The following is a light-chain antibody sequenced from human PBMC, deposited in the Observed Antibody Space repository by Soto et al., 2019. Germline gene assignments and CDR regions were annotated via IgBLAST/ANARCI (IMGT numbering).Light chain of an antibody. J-gene: IGKJ1*01. CDR2: AAS. V-gene: IGKV1-27*01. CDR3: QKYNGDQWA. CDR1: QGISNY. Sequence: DIQMTQSPSSLSASVGDRVTIACRASQGISNYLVWYQQKPGKVPKPLIYAASTLQSGVPSRFSGSGSGTDFTLTISSLQPADFATYYCQKYNGDQWAFGQGTRVEIK.